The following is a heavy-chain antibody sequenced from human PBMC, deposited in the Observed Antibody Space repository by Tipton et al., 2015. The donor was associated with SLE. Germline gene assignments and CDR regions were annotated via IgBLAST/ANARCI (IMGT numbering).Heavy chain of an antibody. CDR3: ARAARSIFGVAYFDY. D-gene: IGHD3-3*01. Sequence: TLSLTCTVSDDSISSYYWTWIRQPPGKGLEWIGYIYYSGSTNYNPSLKSRVTISVDTSKNQFSLKLSSVTAADTAVYYCARAARSIFGVAYFDYWGQGTLVTVSS. CDR1: DDSISSYY. CDR2: IYYSGST. V-gene: IGHV4-59*01. J-gene: IGHJ4*02.